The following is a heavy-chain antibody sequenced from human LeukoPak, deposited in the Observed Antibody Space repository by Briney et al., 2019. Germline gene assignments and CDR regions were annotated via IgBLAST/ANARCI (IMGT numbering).Heavy chain of an antibody. Sequence: GGSLRLSCATSGFTFSSNWMSWVRHVPGRGLDWVANIKPDGSAQYYAASVKGRFTVSRDNAKNSVYLQMNSLKTEDTAVYYCTRLPSRRGGWGLDAFDIWGQGTMVTVSS. V-gene: IGHV3-7*03. CDR1: GFTFSSNW. CDR3: TRLPSRRGGWGLDAFDI. J-gene: IGHJ3*02. CDR2: IKPDGSAQ. D-gene: IGHD6-19*01.